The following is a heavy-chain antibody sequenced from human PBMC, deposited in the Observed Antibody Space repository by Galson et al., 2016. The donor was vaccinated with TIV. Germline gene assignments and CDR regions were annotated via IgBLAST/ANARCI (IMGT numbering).Heavy chain of an antibody. Sequence: SVKVSCKASGVIFNSYAISWVRQAPGQGLEWMGGIIPIFGVPKYGQKFQGRLTITADESTSTAYMELSSLRSEDTAVYYCARGFSKLRYYGSGSYLYFDYWGQGTLVTVSS. D-gene: IGHD3-10*01. CDR1: GVIFNSYA. J-gene: IGHJ4*02. CDR2: IIPIFGVP. CDR3: ARGFSKLRYYGSGSYLYFDY. V-gene: IGHV1-69*13.